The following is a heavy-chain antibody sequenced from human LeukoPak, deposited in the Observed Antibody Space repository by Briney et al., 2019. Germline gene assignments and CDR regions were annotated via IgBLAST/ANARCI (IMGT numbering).Heavy chain of an antibody. CDR3: ARDEYSSSRSTH. Sequence: PGGSLRLSCAASGFTFSSYNMNWVRQAPGKGLEWVSQISSRSGTIYYADSVKGRFTISRDNAKNSLYLQMNSLRAEDTAVYYCARDEYSSSRSTHWGQGTLVTVSS. V-gene: IGHV3-48*01. CDR1: GFTFSSYN. J-gene: IGHJ4*02. D-gene: IGHD6-13*01. CDR2: ISSRSGTI.